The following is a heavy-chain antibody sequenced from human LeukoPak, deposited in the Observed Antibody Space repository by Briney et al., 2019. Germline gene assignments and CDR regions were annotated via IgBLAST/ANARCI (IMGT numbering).Heavy chain of an antibody. CDR2: IKGDGIST. J-gene: IGHJ4*02. CDR3: AKDHYWSIDY. V-gene: IGHV3-74*01. CDR1: GFTFSSYW. Sequence: GGSLRLSCAASGFTFSSYWMNWARQAPGKGLVWVSRIKGDGISTNYADSVKGRFTISRDIAKNTLYLHMNSLRAEDTGVYYCAKDHYWSIDYWGRGTLVTVSS. D-gene: IGHD3-3*01.